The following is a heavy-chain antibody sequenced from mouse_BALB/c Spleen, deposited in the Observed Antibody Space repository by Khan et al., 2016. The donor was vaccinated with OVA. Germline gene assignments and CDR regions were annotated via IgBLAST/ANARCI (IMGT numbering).Heavy chain of an antibody. Sequence: EVQLQESGPGLVKPSQSLSLTCTVTGYSITTNYAWDWIRQFPGNKLEWMGYISYSGSTSYNPSLKSRISITRATSKNQSFMQLNSVTTEDTSTYYCARNNYYGYAVDYWGQGTSVTVSS. CDR2: ISYSGST. V-gene: IGHV3-2*02. CDR3: ARNNYYGYAVDY. CDR1: GYSITTNYA. D-gene: IGHD1-1*01. J-gene: IGHJ4*01.